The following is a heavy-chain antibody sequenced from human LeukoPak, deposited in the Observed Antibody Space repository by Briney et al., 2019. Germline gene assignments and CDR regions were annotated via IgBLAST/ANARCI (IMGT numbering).Heavy chain of an antibody. D-gene: IGHD3-3*01. Sequence: GGSLRLSCAASGFTFDDYAMHWVRQAPGKGLEWVSGISWNSGSIGYADSVKGRFTISRDNAKNSLYLQMNSLRAEDTALYYCARGMDFWSGYADYWGQGTLVTVSP. V-gene: IGHV3-9*01. CDR1: GFTFDDYA. CDR2: ISWNSGSI. J-gene: IGHJ4*02. CDR3: ARGMDFWSGYADY.